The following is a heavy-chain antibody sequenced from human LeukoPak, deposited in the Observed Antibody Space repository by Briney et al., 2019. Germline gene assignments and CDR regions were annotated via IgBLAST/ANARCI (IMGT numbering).Heavy chain of an antibody. D-gene: IGHD3-22*01. Sequence: GGSLRLPCAASGFTFSSYAMHWVRQAPGKGLEWVAVISYDGSNKYYADSVKGRFTISRDNAKNSLYLQMNSLRAEDTAVYYCARGGGYDSSGYVTDFDYWGQGTLVTVSS. J-gene: IGHJ4*02. CDR2: ISYDGSNK. CDR1: GFTFSSYA. V-gene: IGHV3-30-3*01. CDR3: ARGGGYDSSGYVTDFDY.